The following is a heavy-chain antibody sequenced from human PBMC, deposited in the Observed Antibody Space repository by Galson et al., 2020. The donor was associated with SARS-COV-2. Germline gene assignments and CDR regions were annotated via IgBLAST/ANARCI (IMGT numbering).Heavy chain of an antibody. CDR3: ARDSSGEGDYDGMDV. V-gene: IGHV3-30-3*01. Sequence: AESLSLTCTASGVTFSTYSMYWVRQAPGKGLEWVAVISYDGINKHYADSVKGRITISRETSKNTLYLQMNSLRADDTAVYYWARDSSGEGDYDGMDVWRQGTTVTDSS. D-gene: IGHD7-27*01. CDR2: ISYDGINK. J-gene: IGHJ6*02. CDR1: GVTFSTYS.